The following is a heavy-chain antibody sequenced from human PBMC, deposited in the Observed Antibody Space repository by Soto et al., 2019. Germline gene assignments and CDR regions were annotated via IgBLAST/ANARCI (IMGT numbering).Heavy chain of an antibody. CDR2: ISYDGSNK. CDR1: GFTFSSYA. V-gene: IGHV3-30-3*01. J-gene: IGHJ4*02. D-gene: IGHD6-13*01. Sequence: QVQLVEPGGGVVQPGRSLRLSCAASGFTFSSYAMHWVRQAPGKGLEWVAVISYDGSNKYYADSVKGRFTISRDNSKNTLYLQMNSLRAEDTAVYYCAGGDSSSWTSLDYWGQGTLVTVSS. CDR3: AGGDSSSWTSLDY.